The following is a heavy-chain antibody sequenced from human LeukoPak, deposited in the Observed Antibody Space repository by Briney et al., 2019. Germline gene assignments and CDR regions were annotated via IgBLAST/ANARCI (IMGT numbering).Heavy chain of an antibody. D-gene: IGHD1-26*01. V-gene: IGHV3-74*01. Sequence: PGGSLRLSRAGSGFTFSNYWVHWVRQAPGKGLVWVSRINEDGSRTDYADFVKGRFTISRDNAKNTLYLQMNSLSAEDTAMYYCARSMSGSRELWGRGTLVTVSP. J-gene: IGHJ4*02. CDR1: GFTFSNYW. CDR2: INEDGSRT. CDR3: ARSMSGSREL.